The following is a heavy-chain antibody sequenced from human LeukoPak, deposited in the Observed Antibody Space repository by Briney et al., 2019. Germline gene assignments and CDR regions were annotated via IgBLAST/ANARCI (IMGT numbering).Heavy chain of an antibody. CDR2: IYYSGST. Sequence: KSSETLSLTCTVSGGSISSYYWGWIRQPPGKGLEWIGSIYYSGSTYYNPSLKSRVTISVDTSKNQFSLKLSSVTAADTAVYYCARQGDLRIIAAAGVNWFDPWGQGTLVTVSS. V-gene: IGHV4-39*01. D-gene: IGHD6-13*01. CDR3: ARQGDLRIIAAAGVNWFDP. CDR1: GGSISSYY. J-gene: IGHJ5*02.